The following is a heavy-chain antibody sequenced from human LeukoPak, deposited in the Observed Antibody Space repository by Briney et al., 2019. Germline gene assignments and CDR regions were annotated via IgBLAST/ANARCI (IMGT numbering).Heavy chain of an antibody. CDR2: IDPSGGST. D-gene: IGHD3-22*01. CDR3: ARGDGDSDSNGVLMGWFDP. V-gene: IGHV1-46*01. Sequence: GASVKVSCKASGYTFTAYYMHWVRQAPGQGLEWMGVIDPSGGSTSYAQRFQDRATMTSDTSTSTVYMELSSLRSEDTAVYYCARGDGDSDSNGVLMGWFDPWGQGTLVTVSS. CDR1: GYTFTAYY. J-gene: IGHJ5*02.